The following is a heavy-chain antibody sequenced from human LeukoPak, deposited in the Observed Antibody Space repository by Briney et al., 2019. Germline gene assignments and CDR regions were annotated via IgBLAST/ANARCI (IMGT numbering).Heavy chain of an antibody. Sequence: SETLSLTCTVSGGSVSSGRYYWSWIRQPPGKGLEWIGYFYYSGSTNYNPSLKTRVTISVDTSKNQFSLKLSSVTAADTAVYYCARLDYYYDSRDYYFDYWGQGTLVTVSS. CDR2: FYYSGST. CDR3: ARLDYYYDSRDYYFDY. V-gene: IGHV4-61*01. CDR1: GGSVSSGRYY. D-gene: IGHD3-22*01. J-gene: IGHJ4*02.